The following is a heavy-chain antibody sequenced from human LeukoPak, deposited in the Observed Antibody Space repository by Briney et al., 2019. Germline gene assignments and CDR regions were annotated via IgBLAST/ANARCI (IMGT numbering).Heavy chain of an antibody. CDR1: GFTFSNYA. J-gene: IGHJ5*02. CDR3: ARAGGQASLRFLEWLGSRSWFDP. Sequence: GGSLRLSCAASGFTFSNYAIHWVRQAPGKGLEWVSSISSSSSYIYYADSVKGRFTISRDNAKNSLYLQMNSLRAEDTAVYYCARAGGQASLRFLEWLGSRSWFDPWGQGTLVTVSS. V-gene: IGHV3-21*01. D-gene: IGHD3-3*01. CDR2: ISSSSSYI.